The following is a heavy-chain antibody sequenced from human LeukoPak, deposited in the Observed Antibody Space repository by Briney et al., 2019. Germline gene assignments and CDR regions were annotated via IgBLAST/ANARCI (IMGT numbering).Heavy chain of an antibody. CDR3: AREGSGSYFNLRAFFDY. Sequence: SQTLSLTCTVSGGSISSGSYYWSWIRQPAGKGLEWIGRIYTSGSTNYNLSLKSRVTISVDTSKNQFSLKLSSVTAADTAVYDSAREGSGSYFNLRAFFDYWGQGTLVTVSS. D-gene: IGHD1-26*01. J-gene: IGHJ4*02. V-gene: IGHV4-61*02. CDR2: IYTSGST. CDR1: GGSISSGSYY.